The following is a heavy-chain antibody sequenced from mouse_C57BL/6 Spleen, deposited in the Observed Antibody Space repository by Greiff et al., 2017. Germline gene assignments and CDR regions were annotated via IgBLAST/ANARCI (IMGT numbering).Heavy chain of an antibody. Sequence: VQLQQSGAELVRPGASVTLSCKASGYTFTDYEMHWVKQTPVHGLAWIGAIDPETGGTAYNQKFKGKAILTADKSSSTAYMELRSLTSEDSAVYYCTPYYGSSAWFAYWGQGTLVTVSA. CDR1: GYTFTDYE. CDR2: IDPETGGT. D-gene: IGHD1-1*01. J-gene: IGHJ3*01. CDR3: TPYYGSSAWFAY. V-gene: IGHV1-15*01.